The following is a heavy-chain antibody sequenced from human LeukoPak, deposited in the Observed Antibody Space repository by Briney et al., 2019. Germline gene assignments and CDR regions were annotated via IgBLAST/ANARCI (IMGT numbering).Heavy chain of an antibody. D-gene: IGHD5-18*01. V-gene: IGHV3-73*01. CDR2: IRSKANSYAT. CDR1: GFPFSGAA. Sequence: GGSLRLSCAASGFPFSGAAIHWVRQASGKGLEWVGRIRSKANSYATTYIASVKGRFTISRDDSKSTASLQMNSLTTEDTAVYFCTRLLAVETGPFDYWGQGTLVTVSS. CDR3: TRLLAVETGPFDY. J-gene: IGHJ4*02.